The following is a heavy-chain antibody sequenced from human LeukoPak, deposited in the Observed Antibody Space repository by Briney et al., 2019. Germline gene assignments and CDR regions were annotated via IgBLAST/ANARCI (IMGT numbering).Heavy chain of an antibody. J-gene: IGHJ4*02. Sequence: ASVKVSCKASGYTFTSYDINWVRQATGQGLEWMGWMNPNSGNTGYARKFQGRVTMTRNTSISTAYMELSSLRSEDTAVYYCARDGVGASTLDFDYWGQGTLVTVSS. CDR1: GYTFTSYD. CDR2: MNPNSGNT. D-gene: IGHD1-26*01. CDR3: ARDGVGASTLDFDY. V-gene: IGHV1-8*01.